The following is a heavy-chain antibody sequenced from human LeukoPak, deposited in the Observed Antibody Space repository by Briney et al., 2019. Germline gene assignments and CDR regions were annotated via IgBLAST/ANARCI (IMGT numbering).Heavy chain of an antibody. J-gene: IGHJ6*03. CDR1: GFTFSSYA. CDR3: ARDSGALALRSGDYMDV. D-gene: IGHD1-14*01. Sequence: GGSLRLSCAASGFTFSSYAMSWVRQAPGKGLEWVSAISGSGGSTYSADSVKGRFTISRDNAKNSLYLQMNSLRAEDTAVYYCARDSGALALRSGDYMDVWGKGTTVTVSS. V-gene: IGHV3-23*01. CDR2: ISGSGGST.